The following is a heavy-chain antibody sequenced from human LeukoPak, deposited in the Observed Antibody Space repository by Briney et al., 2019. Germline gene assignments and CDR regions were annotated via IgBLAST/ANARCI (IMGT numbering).Heavy chain of an antibody. CDR2: IYSGGST. CDR3: ARGVAVAGDEPFDY. CDR1: GFTVSSNY. J-gene: IGHJ4*02. Sequence: GGSLRLSCAASGFTVSSNYMSWVRQAPGKGLEWVSVIYSGGSTYYADSVKGRFTISRDNSKNTLYLQMNSLRAEDTAVYYCARGVAVAGDEPFDYWGQGTLVTVSS. V-gene: IGHV3-53*01. D-gene: IGHD6-19*01.